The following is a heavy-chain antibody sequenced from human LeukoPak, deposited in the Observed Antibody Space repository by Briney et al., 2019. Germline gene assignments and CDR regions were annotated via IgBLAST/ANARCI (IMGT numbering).Heavy chain of an antibody. CDR1: GYTFTSYD. CDR2: MNPNSGNT. D-gene: IGHD6-13*01. J-gene: IGHJ4*02. V-gene: IGHV1-8*01. Sequence: ASVKVSCKASGYTFTSYDINWVRQATGQGLEWMGWMNPNSGNTGYAQKFQGRVTMTRNASISTAYMELSSLRSEDTAVYYCARVGTRYEGYLVYWGQGTLVTVSS. CDR3: ARVGTRYEGYLVY.